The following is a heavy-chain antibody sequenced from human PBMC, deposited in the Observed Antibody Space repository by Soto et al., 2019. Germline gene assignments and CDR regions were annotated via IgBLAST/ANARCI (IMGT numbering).Heavy chain of an antibody. CDR1: GGSISSYY. Sequence: QVQLQESGPGLVKPSETLSLTCTVSGGSISSYYWSWIQQPPGKGLEWIGYIYYSGSTNYNPSLKSRVTISVDTSKNQFSLKLSSVTAADTAVYYCARGRDYYDSMYYFDYWGQGTLVTVSS. CDR3: ARGRDYYDSMYYFDY. CDR2: IYYSGST. J-gene: IGHJ4*02. D-gene: IGHD3-22*01. V-gene: IGHV4-59*01.